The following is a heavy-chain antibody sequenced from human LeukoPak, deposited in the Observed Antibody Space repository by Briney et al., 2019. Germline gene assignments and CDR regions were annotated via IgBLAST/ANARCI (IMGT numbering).Heavy chain of an antibody. CDR3: ARGIGVTFGGVIPFDY. Sequence: PSETLSLTCTVSGGSISSYYWSWIRQPAGKGLEWIGRIYTSGSTNYNPSLKSRVTMSVDTSKNQFSLKLCSVTAADTAVYYCARGIGVTFGGVIPFDYWGQGTLVTVSS. J-gene: IGHJ4*02. CDR1: GGSISSYY. CDR2: IYTSGST. D-gene: IGHD3-16*01. V-gene: IGHV4-4*07.